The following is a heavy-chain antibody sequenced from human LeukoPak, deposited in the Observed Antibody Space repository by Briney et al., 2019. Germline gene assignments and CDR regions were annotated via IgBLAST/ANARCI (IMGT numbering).Heavy chain of an antibody. V-gene: IGHV1-2*02. CDR1: GYTFTVYY. CDR2: INPNRGGT. Sequence: ASVNVSYKASGYTFTVYYMHWVRQAPGQGLEWMGWINPNRGGTNYAQKFQGRVTMTRDTSISTAYMELSRLRSDDTAVYYCARVGGSGSYYKGYYYYYMDVWGKGTTVTVSS. D-gene: IGHD3-10*01. J-gene: IGHJ6*03. CDR3: ARVGGSGSYYKGYYYYYMDV.